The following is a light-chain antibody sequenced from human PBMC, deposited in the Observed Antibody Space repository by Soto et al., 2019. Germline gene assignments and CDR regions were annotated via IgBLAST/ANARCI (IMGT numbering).Light chain of an antibody. V-gene: IGKV3-15*01. J-gene: IGKJ2*01. Sequence: ERVLTQSPATLSVSPGERATLSCRASQSVSSNLAWYQQKPGQAPRLLIYDASTRATGIPARFSGSGSGTGFTLTISSLQSEDFALYYCQQYNNWPPYTYGQGTKLEIK. CDR2: DAS. CDR1: QSVSSN. CDR3: QQYNNWPPYT.